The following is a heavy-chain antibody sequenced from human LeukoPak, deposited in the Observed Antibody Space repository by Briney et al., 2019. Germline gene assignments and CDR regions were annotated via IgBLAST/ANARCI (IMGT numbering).Heavy chain of an antibody. CDR2: INLNSGGT. V-gene: IGHV1-2*02. D-gene: IGHD3-10*01. Sequence: EASVKVSCKTSGYTFIGYYMHWVRQAPGQGLEWMGWINLNSGGTNYAQKFPGRGTMTRDTAISTDYMELSRRRSDDTATYFCARYAGERGSGSYLIAYWGHGTLVTVSS. CDR3: ARYAGERGSGSYLIAY. CDR1: GYTFIGYY. J-gene: IGHJ4*01.